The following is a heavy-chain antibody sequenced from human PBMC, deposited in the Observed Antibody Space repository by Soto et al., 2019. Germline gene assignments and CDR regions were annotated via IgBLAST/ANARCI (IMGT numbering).Heavy chain of an antibody. Sequence: SETMSLTCAVSGGSISSSNWWTWVRLPPGKGLEWIGEIYPSGITNYSPSLKSRVTMSVDKSKNQFSLKLNSVAAADTAMYYCAREAYKRGATNPFFDYWGQGTLVTVSS. J-gene: IGHJ4*02. CDR3: AREAYKRGATNPFFDY. CDR2: IYPSGIT. V-gene: IGHV4-4*02. CDR1: GGSISSSNW. D-gene: IGHD1-26*01.